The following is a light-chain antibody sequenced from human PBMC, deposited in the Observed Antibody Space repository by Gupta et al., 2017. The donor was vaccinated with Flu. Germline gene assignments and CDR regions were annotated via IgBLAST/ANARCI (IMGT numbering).Light chain of an antibody. CDR1: KLGDKY. Sequence: SXEXXQPASXSVSPGXIASITCSGDKLGDKYASWFQQKPGQSPVLVIYQDTRRPSGIPERFSGSNSGNTATLTISGTQPMDEADYYCQTWDSSTGVFGGGTKLTVL. CDR2: QDT. V-gene: IGLV3-1*01. J-gene: IGLJ3*02. CDR3: QTWDSSTGV.